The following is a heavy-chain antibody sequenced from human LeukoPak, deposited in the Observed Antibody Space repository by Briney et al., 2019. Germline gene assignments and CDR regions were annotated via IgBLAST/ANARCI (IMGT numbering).Heavy chain of an antibody. Sequence: KTGGSLRLSCSASGFTFSTFPMRWVRRAPGKGLEYFSAISRNGDTTYYADSVKGRFTISRDNSKNTLYLQMSSLRPEDTAVYYCVKALTDDAFDIWGQGTMVTVHS. J-gene: IGHJ3*02. CDR2: ISRNGDTT. V-gene: IGHV3-64D*06. CDR3: VKALTDDAFDI. CDR1: GFTFSTFP.